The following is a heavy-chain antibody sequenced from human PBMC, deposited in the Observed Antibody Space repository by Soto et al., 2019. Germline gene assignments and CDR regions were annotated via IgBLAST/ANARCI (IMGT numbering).Heavy chain of an antibody. J-gene: IGHJ4*02. CDR3: ARALYDYGDYDQFDY. CDR1: GGSISSGGYY. CDR2: IYYSGST. V-gene: IGHV4-31*03. Sequence: SETLSLTCTVSGGSISSGGYYWSWIRQHPGKGLEWIGYIYYSGSTYYNPSLKSRVTISVDTSKNQFSLKLSSVTAADTAVYYCARALYDYGDYDQFDYWGQGTLVTVSS. D-gene: IGHD4-17*01.